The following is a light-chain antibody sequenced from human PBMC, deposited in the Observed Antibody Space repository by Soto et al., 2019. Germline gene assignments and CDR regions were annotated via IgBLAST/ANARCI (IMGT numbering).Light chain of an antibody. V-gene: IGKV3-15*01. Sequence: EVVLTQSPATLSVSPGERATLSCRASQTVGTNLAWYQQRPGQAPRLLIYGASTRATGIPARFSGSVSGSEFTLTISSLQSDDFAVYSCQQYNKWPLFTFGPGTRVHNK. CDR2: GAS. CDR3: QQYNKWPLFT. CDR1: QTVGTN. J-gene: IGKJ3*01.